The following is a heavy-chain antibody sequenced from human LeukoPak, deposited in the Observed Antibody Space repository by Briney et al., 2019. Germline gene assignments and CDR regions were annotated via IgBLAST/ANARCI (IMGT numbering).Heavy chain of an antibody. J-gene: IGHJ5*02. CDR3: ARNLGYCSSTSCSARFDP. V-gene: IGHV4-59*01. Sequence: SETLSLTCTVSGGSISNYYWSWIRQPPGKGLKWIGYIYYSGSTNYNPSLKSRVTISVDASKNQFSLKLSSVSAADTAVYYCARNLGYCSSTSCSARFDPWGQGTLVTVSS. D-gene: IGHD2-2*01. CDR1: GGSISNYY. CDR2: IYYSGST.